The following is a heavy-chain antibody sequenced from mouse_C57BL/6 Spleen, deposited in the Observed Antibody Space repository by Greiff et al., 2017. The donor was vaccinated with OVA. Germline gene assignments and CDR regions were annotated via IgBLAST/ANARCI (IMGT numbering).Heavy chain of an antibody. CDR3: ARHSSGLYYAMDY. V-gene: IGHV2-6*01. Sequence: VKLMESGPGLVAPSQSLSITCTVSGFSLTSYGVDWVRQSPGKGLEWLGVIWGVGSTNYNSALKSRLSISTDNSKSQVFLKMNSLQTDDTAMYYRARHSSGLYYAMDYWGQGTSVTVSS. D-gene: IGHD3-2*02. J-gene: IGHJ4*01. CDR1: GFSLTSYG. CDR2: IWGVGST.